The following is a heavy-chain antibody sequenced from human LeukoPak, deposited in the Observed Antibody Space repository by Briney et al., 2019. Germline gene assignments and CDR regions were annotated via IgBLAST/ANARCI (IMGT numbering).Heavy chain of an antibody. Sequence: GGSLRLSCAASGFTFSGNAMNWVRQAPGKGLEWVSGINWNGGSTGYADSVEGRFTISRDNAKNSLYLQMNSLRAEDTALYYCARDAANYGDYVYLDYWGQGTLVTVSS. CDR1: GFTFSGNA. V-gene: IGHV3-20*04. CDR2: INWNGGST. D-gene: IGHD4-17*01. CDR3: ARDAANYGDYVYLDY. J-gene: IGHJ4*02.